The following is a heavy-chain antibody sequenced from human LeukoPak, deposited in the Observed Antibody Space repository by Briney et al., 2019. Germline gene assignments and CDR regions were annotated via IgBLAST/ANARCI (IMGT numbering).Heavy chain of an antibody. CDR2: INPNSGGT. V-gene: IGHV1-2*02. J-gene: IGHJ4*02. CDR3: ARSPEQWLVVQGAFDY. D-gene: IGHD6-19*01. CDR1: GYTFTGYY. Sequence: GASVKVSCKASGYTFTGYYMHWVRQASGQGLEWMGWINPNSGGTNYAQKFQGRVTITADESTSTAYMELSSLRSEDTAVYYCARSPEQWLVVQGAFDYWGQGTLVTVSS.